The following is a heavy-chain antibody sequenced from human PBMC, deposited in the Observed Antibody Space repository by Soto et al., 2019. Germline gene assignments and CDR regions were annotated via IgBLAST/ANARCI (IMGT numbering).Heavy chain of an antibody. CDR3: AKDTGYSYGIFDY. CDR2: ISGSGGST. D-gene: IGHD5-18*01. CDR1: GFTFSSYA. V-gene: IGHV3-23*01. J-gene: IGHJ4*02. Sequence: RRLSCAASGFTFSSYAMSWVRQAPGKGLEWVSAISGSGGSTYYADSVKGRFTISRDNSKNTLYLQMNSLRAEDTAVYYCAKDTGYSYGIFDYWGQGTLVTVSS.